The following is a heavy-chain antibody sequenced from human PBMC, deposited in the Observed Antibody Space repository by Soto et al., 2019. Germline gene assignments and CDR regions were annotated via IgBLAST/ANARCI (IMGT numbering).Heavy chain of an antibody. V-gene: IGHV3-15*01. CDR1: GFTFTNAW. CDR3: TYITMIRGITGY. D-gene: IGHD3-10*01. Sequence: GGSLRLSCAASGFTFTNAWMSWVRQVPGKGLEWVGRIKTKTGGGTTDYAAAVRGRFTISRDDSTNMLYLQMNSLETEDTGIYYCTYITMIRGITGYWGQGTLVTVSS. CDR2: IKTKTGGGTT. J-gene: IGHJ4*02.